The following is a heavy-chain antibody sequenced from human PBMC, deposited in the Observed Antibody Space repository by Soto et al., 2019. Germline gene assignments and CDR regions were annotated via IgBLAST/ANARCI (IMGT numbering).Heavy chain of an antibody. CDR1: GFTFSSYG. D-gene: IGHD4-4*01. CDR2: ISYDGSNK. V-gene: IGHV3-30*03. Sequence: GGSLRLSCAASGFTFSSYGMHRVRQAPGKGLEWVAVISYDGSNKYYADSVKGRFTISRDDSKNTLYPQMNSLKTEDTAVYYCTTGGPMTTVTTAWGGHYYYYGMDVWGQGTTVTVSS. J-gene: IGHJ6*02. CDR3: TTGGPMTTVTTAWGGHYYYYGMDV.